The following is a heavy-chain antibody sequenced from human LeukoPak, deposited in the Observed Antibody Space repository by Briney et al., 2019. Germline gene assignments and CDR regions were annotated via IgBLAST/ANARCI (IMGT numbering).Heavy chain of an antibody. CDR3: ARDRYYYGSGSLYFDY. J-gene: IGHJ4*02. D-gene: IGHD3-10*01. Sequence: SGTLSLTCAVSGGSITNNNWWNWVRQPPGKGLEWIGEIHHSGSTNYNPSLKSRVTISVDKSKNQFSLKLSSVTAADTAVYYCARDRYYYGSGSLYFDYWGQGTLVTVSS. CDR2: IHHSGST. V-gene: IGHV4-4*02. CDR1: GGSITNNNW.